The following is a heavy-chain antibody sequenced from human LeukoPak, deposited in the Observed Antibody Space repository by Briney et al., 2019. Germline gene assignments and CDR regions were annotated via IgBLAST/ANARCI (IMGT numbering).Heavy chain of an antibody. Sequence: SETLSLTCTVSGGSISSYYWSWIRQPAGKGLEWIGRIYTSGSTNYNPSLKSRVTMSVDTSKNQFSLKLSSVTAADTAVYYCARETTYYDILTGYLKTRRFDYWGQGTLVTVSS. CDR3: ARETTYYDILTGYLKTRRFDY. J-gene: IGHJ4*02. CDR1: GGSISSYY. CDR2: IYTSGST. D-gene: IGHD3-9*01. V-gene: IGHV4-4*07.